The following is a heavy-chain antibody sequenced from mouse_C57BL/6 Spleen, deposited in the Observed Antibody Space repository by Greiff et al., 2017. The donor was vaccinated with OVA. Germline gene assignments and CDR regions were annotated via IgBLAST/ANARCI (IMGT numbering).Heavy chain of an antibody. J-gene: IGHJ2*01. CDR2: ISSGSSTI. CDR3: ARPTYYGSSYYFDY. CDR1: GFTFSDYG. Sequence: EVMLVESGGGLVKPGGSLKLSCAASGFTFSDYGMHWVRQAPEKGLEWVAYISSGSSTIYYADTVKGRFTISRDNAKNTLFLQMTSLRSEDTAMYYCARPTYYGSSYYFDYWGQGTTLTVSS. V-gene: IGHV5-17*01. D-gene: IGHD1-1*01.